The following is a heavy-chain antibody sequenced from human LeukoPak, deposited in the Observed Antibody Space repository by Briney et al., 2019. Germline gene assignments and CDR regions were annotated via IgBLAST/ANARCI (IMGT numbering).Heavy chain of an antibody. CDR2: SYYSGST. Sequence: SETLSLTCSVSGGSISSYYWSWIRQPPGKGLEYIGYSYYSGSTDYNPSLKSRVTISVDTSNQFSLMLTSVTAADTAVYYCARQSISARRAFDIWGQGTMVTVS. J-gene: IGHJ3*02. V-gene: IGHV4-59*08. D-gene: IGHD6-6*01. CDR1: GGSISSYY. CDR3: ARQSISARRAFDI.